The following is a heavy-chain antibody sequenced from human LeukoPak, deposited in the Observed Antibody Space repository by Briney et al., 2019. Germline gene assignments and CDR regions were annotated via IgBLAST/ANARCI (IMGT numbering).Heavy chain of an antibody. J-gene: IGHJ3*02. CDR3: ARDRGCGDCYPPANDAFDT. Sequence: GGSLRLSCAASGFTVSSYYMSWVRQAPGKGLEWVSVIYSGGSTYYADSVKGRFTISRDNSKSTLYLQMNSLRAEDTAVYYCARDRGCGDCYPPANDAFDTWGQGTMVIVSS. V-gene: IGHV3-66*01. CDR1: GFTVSSYY. D-gene: IGHD2-21*02. CDR2: IYSGGST.